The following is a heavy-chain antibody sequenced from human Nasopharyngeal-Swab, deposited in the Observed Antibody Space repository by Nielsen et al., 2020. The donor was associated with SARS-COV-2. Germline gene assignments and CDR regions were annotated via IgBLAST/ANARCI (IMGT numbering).Heavy chain of an antibody. Sequence: LSLTCAASGFTFSSYAFHWVRQAPGKGLEWVAVISYDGSNKYYADSVKGRFTISRDNAKNSLYLQMNSLRAEDTAVYYCARDGGEYSSSWLVDYWGQGTLVTVSS. CDR3: ARDGGEYSSSWLVDY. CDR2: ISYDGSNK. CDR1: GFTFSSYA. D-gene: IGHD6-6*01. J-gene: IGHJ4*02. V-gene: IGHV3-30-3*01.